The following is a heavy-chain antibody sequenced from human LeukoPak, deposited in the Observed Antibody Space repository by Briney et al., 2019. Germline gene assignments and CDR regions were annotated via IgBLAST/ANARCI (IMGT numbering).Heavy chain of an antibody. CDR3: GRQALRNWFDP. CDR1: GDSISGYY. V-gene: IGHV4-59*08. Sequence: SETLSLTCTVSGDSISGYYWSWIRQPPGKGREWIGYNYYSGSTYYSGSTNYNPSLKSRVTISVDTSKDQFSLKLSSVTAADTAVYYCGRQALRNWFDPWGQGTLVTVSP. J-gene: IGHJ5*02. CDR2: NYYSGSTYYSGST.